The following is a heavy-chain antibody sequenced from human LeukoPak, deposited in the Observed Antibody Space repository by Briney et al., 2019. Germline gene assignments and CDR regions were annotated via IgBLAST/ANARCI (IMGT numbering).Heavy chain of an antibody. CDR1: GGSISSGSYY. J-gene: IGHJ5*02. CDR2: IYTRGGN. CDR3: ARGRDYGDYNWFDP. Sequence: SQTLSLTCTVSGGSISSGSYYWSWIRQPGGKGLEWIGRIYTRGGNNYNPSLKSRVTISVDTSKNQFSLKLSSVTAADTAVYYCARGRDYGDYNWFDPWGQGTLVTVSS. V-gene: IGHV4-61*02. D-gene: IGHD4-17*01.